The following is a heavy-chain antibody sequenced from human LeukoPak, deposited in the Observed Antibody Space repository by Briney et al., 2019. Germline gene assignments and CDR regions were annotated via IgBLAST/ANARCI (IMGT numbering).Heavy chain of an antibody. J-gene: IGHJ4*02. D-gene: IGHD3-22*01. CDR1: GFSFNNAW. CDR3: TARRDYYDSGGYDY. V-gene: IGHV3-15*05. CDR2: IKSKTDGGTT. Sequence: GGSLRLSCAASGFSFNNAWMSWVRQAPGKGLEWVGRIKSKTDGGTTDYAAPVKGRFTISRDDSKTTLYQQMNNLKSDDTAVYYCTARRDYYDSGGYDYWGQGTLVTVSS.